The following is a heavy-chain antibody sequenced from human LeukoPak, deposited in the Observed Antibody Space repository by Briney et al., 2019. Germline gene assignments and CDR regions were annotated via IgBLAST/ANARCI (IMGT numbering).Heavy chain of an antibody. CDR3: AKSKTGTGAFDY. CDR1: GFTFSSF. Sequence: GGSLRLSCAASGFTFSSFMTWVRQAPGKGLEWVSAISGSGDSTYYAGSVKGRFTISRDNSKNTLCLQMNSLRAEDTALYYCAKSKTGTGAFDYWGQGTLVTVSS. V-gene: IGHV3-23*01. CDR2: ISGSGDST. J-gene: IGHJ4*02.